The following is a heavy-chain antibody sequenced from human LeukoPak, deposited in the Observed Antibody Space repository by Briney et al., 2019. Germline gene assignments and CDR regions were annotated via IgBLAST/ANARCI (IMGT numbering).Heavy chain of an antibody. J-gene: IGHJ5*02. D-gene: IGHD3-10*01. CDR3: ARERITMVRGVTDNWFDP. CDR2: IYHSGST. Sequence: SETLSLTCAVSGGSISSGGYSWRWIRQPPGTGLEWIGYIYHSGSTYYNPSLKSRVTISVDRSKNQFSLKLSSVTAADTAVYYCARERITMVRGVTDNWFDPWGQGTLVTVSS. CDR1: GGSISSGGYS. V-gene: IGHV4-30-2*01.